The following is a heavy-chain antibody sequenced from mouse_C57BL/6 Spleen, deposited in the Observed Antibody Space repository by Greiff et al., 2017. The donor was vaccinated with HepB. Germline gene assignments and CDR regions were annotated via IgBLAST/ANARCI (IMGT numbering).Heavy chain of an antibody. CDR1: GYTFTDYE. J-gene: IGHJ4*01. CDR2: IDPETGGT. D-gene: IGHD3-3*01. Sequence: LVESGAELVRPGASVTLSCKASGYTFTDYEMHWVKQTPVHGLEWIGAIDPETGGTAYNQKFKGKAILTADKSSSTAYMELRSLTSEDSAVYYCTRLGSGSYYAMDYWGQGTSVTVSS. CDR3: TRLGSGSYYAMDY. V-gene: IGHV1-15*01.